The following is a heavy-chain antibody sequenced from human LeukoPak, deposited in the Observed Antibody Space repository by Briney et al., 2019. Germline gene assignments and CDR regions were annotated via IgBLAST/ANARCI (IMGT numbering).Heavy chain of an antibody. Sequence: SETLSLTCTVSGGSISSYYWSWIRQPPGKGLEWIGWIYYSGNTNYNPSLKSRVTTSVDTSKNQFALKLSSVTAADTAVYFCARTIAVGGMVYGLDVWGQGTTATVSS. J-gene: IGHJ6*02. D-gene: IGHD6-19*01. CDR2: IYYSGNT. V-gene: IGHV4-59*08. CDR3: ARTIAVGGMVYGLDV. CDR1: GGSISSYY.